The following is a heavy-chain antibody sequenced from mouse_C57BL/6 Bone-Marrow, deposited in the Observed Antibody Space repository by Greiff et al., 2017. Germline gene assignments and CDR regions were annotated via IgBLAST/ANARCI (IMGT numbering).Heavy chain of an antibody. J-gene: IGHJ4*01. D-gene: IGHD2-2*01. CDR1: GYTFTSYW. CDR3: VRILLWLRREYYYAMDY. Sequence: QVQLQQPGAELVKPGASVKLSCKASGYTFTSYWMHWVKQRPGQGLEWIGMIHPNSGSTNYNEKFKSKATLTVDKSSSTAYMQLNSLTSEDSAVYYCVRILLWLRREYYYAMDYWGQGTSVTVSS. CDR2: IHPNSGST. V-gene: IGHV1-64*01.